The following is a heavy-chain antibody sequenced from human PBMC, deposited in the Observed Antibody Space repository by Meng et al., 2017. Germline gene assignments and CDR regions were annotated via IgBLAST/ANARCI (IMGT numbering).Heavy chain of an antibody. V-gene: IGHV3-7*01. Sequence: GGSLRLSCAASGFTFSSYWMSWVRQAPGKGLEWVANIKQDGSEKSYVDSVKGRFTISRDNAKNSLYLQMNSLRAEDTAVYYCARGPEWGIQLWLGGFDYWGQGTLVTVSS. CDR1: GFTFSSYW. CDR3: ARGPEWGIQLWLGGFDY. D-gene: IGHD5-18*01. J-gene: IGHJ4*02. CDR2: IKQDGSEK.